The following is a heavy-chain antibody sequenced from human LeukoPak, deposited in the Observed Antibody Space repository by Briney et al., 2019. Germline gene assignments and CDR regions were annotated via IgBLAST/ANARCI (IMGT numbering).Heavy chain of an antibody. J-gene: IGHJ4*02. CDR3: ARRLRKPFFDY. V-gene: IGHV2-5*02. CDR1: GFSLSTRGVG. D-gene: IGHD5-12*01. CDR2: HYLDDDK. Sequence: SGPTLVNPTQTLTLTCTFSGFSLSTRGVGVGWIRQPPGRTLEWLALHYLDDDKRYSPSLKSRLTIAKDTSKNQVVLTMTNMDPVDTATYYCARRLRKPFFDYWGQGTLVTVSS.